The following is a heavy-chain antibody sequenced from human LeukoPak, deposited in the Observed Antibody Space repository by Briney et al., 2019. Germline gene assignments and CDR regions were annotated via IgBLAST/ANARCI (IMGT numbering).Heavy chain of an antibody. D-gene: IGHD3-3*01. CDR2: IYYSGST. Sequence: PSETLSLTCTVSGGSISSYYWSWIRQPPGKGLEWIGYIYYSGSTNYNPSLKSRVTISVDTSKNQFSLKLSSVTAADTAVYYCARAYGNTVRFFDYWGQGTLVTVSS. CDR3: ARAYGNTVRFFDY. J-gene: IGHJ4*02. CDR1: GGSISSYY. V-gene: IGHV4-59*01.